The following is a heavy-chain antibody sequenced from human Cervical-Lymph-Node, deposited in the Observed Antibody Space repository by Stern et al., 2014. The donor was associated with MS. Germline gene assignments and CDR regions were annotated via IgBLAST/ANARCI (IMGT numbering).Heavy chain of an antibody. V-gene: IGHV4-61*02. CDR3: AREGETSDFFPFDY. Sequence: QVQLVQSGPGLVKPSQTLSLTCTVSGGSMNSRPYYWNWLRQPAGKALEWIGRIYISGSTNYNPSLESRVTISIETSKNQLSLKLGFVTAADTAVYYCAREGETSDFFPFDYWGQGAQVIVSS. D-gene: IGHD3/OR15-3a*01. CDR2: IYISGST. CDR1: GGSMNSRPYY. J-gene: IGHJ4*02.